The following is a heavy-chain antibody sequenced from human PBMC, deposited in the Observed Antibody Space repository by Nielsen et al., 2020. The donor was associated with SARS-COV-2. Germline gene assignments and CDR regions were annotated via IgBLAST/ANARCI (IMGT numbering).Heavy chain of an antibody. CDR1: GFTFDDYT. J-gene: IGHJ4*02. Sequence: GESLKISCAASGFTFDDYTMHWVRQAPGKGLEWVSLISWDGGSTYYADSVKGRFTISRDNAKNTLYLQMNSLRAEDTAVYYCARGAWITGIDYWGQGTLVTVSS. V-gene: IGHV3-43*01. D-gene: IGHD1-20*01. CDR2: ISWDGGST. CDR3: ARGAWITGIDY.